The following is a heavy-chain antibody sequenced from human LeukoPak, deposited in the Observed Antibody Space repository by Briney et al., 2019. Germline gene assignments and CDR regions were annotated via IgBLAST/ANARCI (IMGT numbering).Heavy chain of an antibody. D-gene: IGHD3-22*01. CDR1: DDSITIYY. CDR3: ASTGSSGYDY. J-gene: IGHJ4*02. Sequence: SETLSLTCTVSDDSITIYYWTWIRQPPGKGLEWIGYIDHTGITNYNPSLNSRVTISRDTSKNHFSLELSSATAADTAVYYCASTGSSGYDYWGQGTLVTVSS. CDR2: IDHTGIT. V-gene: IGHV4-59*01.